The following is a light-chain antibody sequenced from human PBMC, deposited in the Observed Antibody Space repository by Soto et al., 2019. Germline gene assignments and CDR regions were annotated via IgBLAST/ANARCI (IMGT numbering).Light chain of an antibody. Sequence: DIQLTQSPSFLSASVGDRVTITCRASQGISSSLAWYQQKPGEAPRLLIYAASTLQSGVPSRFSGSGYGTEFTLTISSLQPDDFASDYCQKLHNFPLTFGQGTRLEIK. CDR3: QKLHNFPLT. CDR2: AAS. CDR1: QGISSS. J-gene: IGKJ5*01. V-gene: IGKV1-9*01.